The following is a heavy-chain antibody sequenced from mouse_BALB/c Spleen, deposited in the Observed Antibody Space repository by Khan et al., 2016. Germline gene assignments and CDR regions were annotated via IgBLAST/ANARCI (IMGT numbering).Heavy chain of an antibody. J-gene: IGHJ2*01. CDR1: GYTFSSYW. V-gene: IGHV1-9*01. CDR2: MLPRSGSA. CDR3: ARFSDY. Sequence: QVQLQQSGTELMKPGASVKISCKATGYTFSSYWIEWVKQRPGHGLEWIGEMLPRSGSANYNEKFKGKATFTADTCSNTAYMQLSGLTFEDSAVYYCARFSDYWGQGTTLPVSS.